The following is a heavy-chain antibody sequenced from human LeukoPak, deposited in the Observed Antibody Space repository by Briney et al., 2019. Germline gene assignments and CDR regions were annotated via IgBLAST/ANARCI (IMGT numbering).Heavy chain of an antibody. Sequence: GASVKVSCKASGYTFTSYGISWVRQAPGQGLEWMGWISAYNGNTNYAQKLQGRVTMTTDTSTSTAYMELRSLRSDDTAVYYCARCEFDWLFYKAQPYYFDYWGQGTLVTVSS. CDR2: ISAYNGNT. D-gene: IGHD3-9*01. J-gene: IGHJ4*02. V-gene: IGHV1-18*01. CDR3: ARCEFDWLFYKAQPYYFDY. CDR1: GYTFTSYG.